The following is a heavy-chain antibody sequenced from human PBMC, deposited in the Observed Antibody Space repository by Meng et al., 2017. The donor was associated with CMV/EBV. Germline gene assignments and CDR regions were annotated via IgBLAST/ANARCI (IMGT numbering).Heavy chain of an antibody. D-gene: IGHD3-16*01. J-gene: IGHJ5*02. CDR1: GGSIDNSY. CDR2: ITSTGNT. Sequence: LSCTVSGGSIDNSYWSWIRQPPGKGLEWIGFITSTGNTKYNPSLERRVTISVDTSKSHFSLQLSSVTAADTALYYCASSSGVATSPFWFDPWGQGTLVTVSS. V-gene: IGHV4-59*01. CDR3: ASSSGVATSPFWFDP.